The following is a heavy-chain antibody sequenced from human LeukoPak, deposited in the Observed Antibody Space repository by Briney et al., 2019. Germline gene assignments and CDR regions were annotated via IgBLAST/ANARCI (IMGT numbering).Heavy chain of an antibody. D-gene: IGHD3-10*01. CDR2: INPNSDGT. J-gene: IGHJ4*02. V-gene: IGHV1-2*06. CDR3: AKTYGSGSQYYFDY. Sequence: ASVKVSCKASGHTFTAYYMHWVRQAPGQRLECIGRINPNSDGTNNAQKFQGRVTMTSDTSISTAYMELSRLRSDDTAVYYCAKTYGSGSQYYFDYWGQGTLVTVSS. CDR1: GHTFTAYY.